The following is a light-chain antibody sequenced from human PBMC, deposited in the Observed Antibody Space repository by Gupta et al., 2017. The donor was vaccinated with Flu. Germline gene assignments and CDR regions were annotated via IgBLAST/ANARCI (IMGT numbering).Light chain of an antibody. V-gene: IGKV1-33*01. J-gene: IGKJ4*01. CDR3: QHGHSVPIT. CDR1: QDIRNC. CDR2: DAS. Sequence: DIQMTQSPSSLSASVGDRVTITCQASQDIRNCLNWYQQKPGTAPRLLIYDASNLQTGVPSRFSGSGSGTDFSFTISGLQPEDLATYYCQHGHSVPITFGGGTKVEIK.